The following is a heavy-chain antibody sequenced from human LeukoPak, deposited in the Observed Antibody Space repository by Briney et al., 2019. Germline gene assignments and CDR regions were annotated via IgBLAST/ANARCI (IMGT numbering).Heavy chain of an antibody. CDR1: GGSFSGYY. CDR3: ARGPSYCGGDCYRAGWFDP. CDR2: INHSGST. D-gene: IGHD2-21*02. Sequence: SETLSLTCAVYGGSFSGYYWSWIRQPPGKGLEWIGEINHSGSTNYNPSLKSRVTLSVDTSKNQFSMKLSSVTAADTAVYDCARGPSYCGGDCYRAGWFDPWGQGNLVTVSS. V-gene: IGHV4-34*01. J-gene: IGHJ5*02.